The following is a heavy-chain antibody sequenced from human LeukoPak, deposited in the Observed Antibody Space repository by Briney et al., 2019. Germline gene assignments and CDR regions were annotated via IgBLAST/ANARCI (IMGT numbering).Heavy chain of an antibody. CDR1: GFTFSSYS. J-gene: IGHJ4*02. CDR2: ISGSGGST. CDR3: AKESGRRLPAGEVDY. Sequence: GGSLRLSCAASGFTFSSYSMSWVRQAPGKGLEWVSAISGSGGSTYYADSVRGRFTISRDNSKNTLYLQMNSLRAEDTAVYYCAKESGRRLPAGEVDYWGQGTLVTVSS. V-gene: IGHV3-23*01. D-gene: IGHD5-12*01.